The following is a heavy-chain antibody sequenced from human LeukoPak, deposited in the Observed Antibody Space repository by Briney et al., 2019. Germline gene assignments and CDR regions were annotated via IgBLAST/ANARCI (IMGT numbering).Heavy chain of an antibody. D-gene: IGHD3/OR15-3a*01. CDR3: ASGHSAVGALNWFDP. Sequence: SETLSLTCTVSGGSGCSDSWSWIRQPPGQGLEWIGYISYSGSTSYNPSLKSRVTISLDTSKNQFSLKLNSVTAADTAVYYCASGHSAVGALNWFDPWGQGTLVTVSS. CDR1: GGSGCSDS. CDR2: ISYSGST. J-gene: IGHJ5*02. V-gene: IGHV4-59*02.